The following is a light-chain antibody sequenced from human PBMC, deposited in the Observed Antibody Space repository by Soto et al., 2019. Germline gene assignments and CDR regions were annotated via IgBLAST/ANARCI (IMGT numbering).Light chain of an antibody. V-gene: IGKV3-20*01. J-gene: IGKJ2*01. Sequence: EIVLTQSPGTLSLSPGERATLSCRASQSVSSSYLAWYQQKPGQAPRLLIYGASSRATGIPDRFSGSGSGTDFTLTISRLESEDFAVYYCQQYGSSRSTFGQGTKLEIK. CDR1: QSVSSSY. CDR2: GAS. CDR3: QQYGSSRST.